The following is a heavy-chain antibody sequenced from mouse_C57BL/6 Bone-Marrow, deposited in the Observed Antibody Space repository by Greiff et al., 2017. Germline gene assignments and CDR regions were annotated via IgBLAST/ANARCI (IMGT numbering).Heavy chain of an antibody. Sequence: VQLQQSGPVLARPGASVKMSCKTSGYTFTSYWMHWVKQRPGQGLEWIGAIYPGNSDTSYNQKFKGKAKLTAVTSASTAYMELSSLTNEDSAVYYCTSTTVVATNWYFDVWGTGTTVTVSS. D-gene: IGHD1-1*01. CDR3: TSTTVVATNWYFDV. V-gene: IGHV1-5*01. CDR2: IYPGNSDT. CDR1: GYTFTSYW. J-gene: IGHJ1*03.